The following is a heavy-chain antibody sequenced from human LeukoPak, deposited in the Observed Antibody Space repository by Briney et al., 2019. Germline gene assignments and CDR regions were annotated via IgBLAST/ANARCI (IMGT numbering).Heavy chain of an antibody. CDR2: ISSSSSYI. CDR3: AKGLMKTIMTYFDS. D-gene: IGHD2-8*01. CDR1: GFTFSSYS. V-gene: IGHV3-21*01. Sequence: GGSLRLSCAASGFTFSSYSMNWVRQAPGKGLEWVSSISSSSSYIYYADSVKGRFTISRDNAKNSLYLQMNSLRAEDTAVYYCAKGLMKTIMTYFDSWGQGTLVTVSP. J-gene: IGHJ4*02.